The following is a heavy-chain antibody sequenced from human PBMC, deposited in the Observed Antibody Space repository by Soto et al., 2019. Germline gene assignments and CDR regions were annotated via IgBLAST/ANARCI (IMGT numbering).Heavy chain of an antibody. CDR2: IYYSGST. Sequence: SETLSLTCAVYGGSISSYYWSWIRQPPGKGLEWIGYIYYSGSTNYNPSLKSRVTISVDTSKNQFSLKLSSVTAADTAVYYCARGGGGTTHYYYGMDVWGQGTTVTVSS. J-gene: IGHJ6*02. D-gene: IGHD1-1*01. CDR1: GGSISSYY. CDR3: ARGGGGTTHYYYGMDV. V-gene: IGHV4-59*01.